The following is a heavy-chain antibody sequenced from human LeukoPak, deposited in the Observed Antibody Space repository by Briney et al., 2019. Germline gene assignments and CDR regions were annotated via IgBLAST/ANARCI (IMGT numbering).Heavy chain of an antibody. CDR1: GGSISSSSYY. J-gene: IGHJ4*02. D-gene: IGHD3-10*01. Sequence: SETLSLTCTVSGGSISSSSYYWGWIRQPPGKGLEWIGSIYYSGSTYYNPSLKSRVTISVDTSKNQFSLKLSSVTAADTAVYYCARHGLNYGSGSSPVDYRGQGTLVTVSS. CDR3: ARHGLNYGSGSSPVDY. CDR2: IYYSGST. V-gene: IGHV4-39*01.